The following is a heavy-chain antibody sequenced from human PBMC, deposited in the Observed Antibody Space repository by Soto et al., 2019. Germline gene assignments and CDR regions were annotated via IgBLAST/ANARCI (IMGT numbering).Heavy chain of an antibody. CDR2: IYWDDSR. CDR1: GFSLTTDRVG. J-gene: IGHJ4*02. CDR3: AHAYGGRSRY. D-gene: IGHD1-26*01. V-gene: IGHV2-5*02. Sequence: QITLKESGPTLVKPTQTLTLTCTFSGFSLTTDRVGVGWIRQPPGEALEWLAVIYWDDSRTYRPSLESRLTITKDTSKTQVALTMTSMDSLDTATYYCAHAYGGRSRYWAQGTLVTVSS.